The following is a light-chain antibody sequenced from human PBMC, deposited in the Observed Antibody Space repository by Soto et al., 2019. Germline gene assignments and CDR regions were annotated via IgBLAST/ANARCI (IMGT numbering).Light chain of an antibody. CDR1: QSISDT. Sequence: EIVMTQSPATLSVSPGGRATLSCRASQSISDTLAWYQQKPGQAPRLLIYDASTRATGIPARFSGSGSGTEFTLTISSLQSEDFAVYYCQQYYDWPITFGQGTRLEIK. CDR3: QQYYDWPIT. J-gene: IGKJ5*01. CDR2: DAS. V-gene: IGKV3-15*01.